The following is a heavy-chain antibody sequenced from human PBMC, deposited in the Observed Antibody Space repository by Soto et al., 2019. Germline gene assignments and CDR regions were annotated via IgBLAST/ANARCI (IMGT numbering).Heavy chain of an antibody. J-gene: IGHJ4*02. V-gene: IGHV3-72*01. CDR3: ADLTWSGSYLP. Sequence: GGWLSLTCVASRTTRIPSYTGRDHQAPGEGLEWVGRIKNRPNSYTTNYAESVKGRFTISRDDSKNSLFLQMNSLTTEDTAIYYCADLTWSGSYLPWGQGTLVTVSS. D-gene: IGHD3-3*01. CDR2: IKNRPNSYTT. CDR1: RTTRIPSY.